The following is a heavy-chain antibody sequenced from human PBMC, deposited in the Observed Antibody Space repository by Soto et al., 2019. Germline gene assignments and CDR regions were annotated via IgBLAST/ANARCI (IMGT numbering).Heavy chain of an antibody. J-gene: IGHJ4*01. CDR3: ARHKPIDASEY. CDR1: GHSLTNYW. CDR2: TDPSDSYT. V-gene: IGHV5-10-1*01. Sequence: GESLKISGKGSGHSLTNYWISWVRQLQGKGLELVGRTDPSDSYTDYSPSFQGHVTISADQSTSTAFLQWSSLQASDTAMYYCARHKPIDASEYWGQGTQVTVSS. D-gene: IGHD1-26*01.